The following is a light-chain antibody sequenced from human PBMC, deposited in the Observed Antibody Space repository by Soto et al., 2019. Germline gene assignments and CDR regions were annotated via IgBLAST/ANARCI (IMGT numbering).Light chain of an antibody. V-gene: IGLV2-14*01. CDR2: DVS. J-gene: IGLJ1*01. CDR3: SSYTSSSTYV. CDR1: SSDVGGYSY. Sequence: QSALTQPASVSGSPGQSITISCTGTSSDVGGYSYVSWYQQHPGKAPKVMIFDVSSRPSGVSDRFSGSKSGNTASLTISGPQAEDEADYYCSSYTSSSTYVFGTGTKLTVL.